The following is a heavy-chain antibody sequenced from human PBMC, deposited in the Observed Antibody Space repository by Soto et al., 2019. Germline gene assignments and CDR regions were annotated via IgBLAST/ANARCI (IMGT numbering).Heavy chain of an antibody. CDR2: IYYSGST. CDR1: SASISSSSYT. J-gene: IGHJ5*02. D-gene: IGHD2-2*01. Sequence: PSETLSLTCTVSSASISSSSYTWGWIRQHPGKGLEWIGYIYYSGSTYYNPSLKSRVTISVDTSKNQFSLKLSSVTAADTAVYYCARQLRIVVVPAAPYNWFDPWGQGTLVTVSS. CDR3: ARQLRIVVVPAAPYNWFDP. V-gene: IGHV4-39*01.